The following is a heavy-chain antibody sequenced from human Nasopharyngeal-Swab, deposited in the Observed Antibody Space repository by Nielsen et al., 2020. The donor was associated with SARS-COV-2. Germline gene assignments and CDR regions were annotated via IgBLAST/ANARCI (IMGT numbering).Heavy chain of an antibody. D-gene: IGHD2-2*01. Sequence: GGSLRLSCVASGFTFSSYAMSWVRQAPGKGLEWVSAISGSGGSTYYADSVKGRFTISRDNSKNTLYLQMNSLRAEDTAVYYCAKDRGFTSIIVVVPAASDRWGQGTLVTVSS. CDR2: ISGSGGST. J-gene: IGHJ5*02. CDR3: AKDRGFTSIIVVVPAASDR. CDR1: GFTFSSYA. V-gene: IGHV3-23*01.